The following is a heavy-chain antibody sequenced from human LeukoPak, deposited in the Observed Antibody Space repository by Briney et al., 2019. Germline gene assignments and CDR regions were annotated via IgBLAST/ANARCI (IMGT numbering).Heavy chain of an antibody. D-gene: IGHD4-17*01. CDR1: GFTFSTYA. Sequence: GGSLRLSCAASGFTFSTYAMSWVRQAPGKGLEWVSVITGGADTTSYADSVKGHFTISRDNAKNTLYLQMNSLRAEDTGVYYCASDYGDFYYLGSWGQGTPVTVS. CDR2: ITGGADTT. V-gene: IGHV3-23*01. CDR3: ASDYGDFYYLGS. J-gene: IGHJ4*02.